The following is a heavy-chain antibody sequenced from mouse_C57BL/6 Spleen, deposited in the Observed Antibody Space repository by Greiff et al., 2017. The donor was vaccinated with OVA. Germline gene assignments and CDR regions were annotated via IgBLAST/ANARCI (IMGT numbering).Heavy chain of an antibody. D-gene: IGHD2-4*01. CDR3: ARPGYFDYGWDFDF. Sequence: EVMLVESGGDLVKPGGSLKLSCAASGFTFSSYGMSWVRQTPDKRLEWVATISSGGRYTYYPDRVKGRFTISRDNAKNTLYLQMSRLKSEDTAVYFCARPGYFDYGWDFDFWGTGTTVTVSS. CDR1: GFTFSSYG. J-gene: IGHJ1*03. CDR2: ISSGGRYT. V-gene: IGHV5-6*01.